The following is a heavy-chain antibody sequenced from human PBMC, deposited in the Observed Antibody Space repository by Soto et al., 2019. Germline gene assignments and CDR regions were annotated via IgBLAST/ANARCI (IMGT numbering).Heavy chain of an antibody. CDR2: IYYSGTT. J-gene: IGHJ4*02. V-gene: IGHV4-31*03. Sequence: SETLSLTCTVSGGSISSGGYYWSWIRQHPGKGLEWIGYIYYSGTTYYNPSLKSRVTISVDTSKNQFSLKLSSVTAAETAVYYCERAKGGYGDFDHWGQGTLVTVSS. D-gene: IGHD4-17*01. CDR1: GGSISSGGYY. CDR3: ERAKGGYGDFDH.